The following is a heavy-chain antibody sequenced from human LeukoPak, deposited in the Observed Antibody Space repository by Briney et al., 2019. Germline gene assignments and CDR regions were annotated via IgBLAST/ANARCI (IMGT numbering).Heavy chain of an antibody. Sequence: GGSLRLSCAASGFTFSSYVMHWVRQAPGKGLERVAVISYDGSNKYYADSVKGRFTISRDNSKNALYLQMNSLRAEDTAVYYCAKDRRGYSYGYCDFDYWGQGTLVTVSS. CDR3: AKDRRGYSYGYCDFDY. CDR2: ISYDGSNK. CDR1: GFTFSSYV. V-gene: IGHV3-30*18. J-gene: IGHJ4*02. D-gene: IGHD5-18*01.